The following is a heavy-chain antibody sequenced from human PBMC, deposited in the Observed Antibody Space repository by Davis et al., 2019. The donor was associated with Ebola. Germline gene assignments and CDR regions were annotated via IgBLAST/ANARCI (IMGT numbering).Heavy chain of an antibody. CDR2: IIPILGIA. V-gene: IGHV1-69*04. CDR1: GGTFSSYA. Sequence: SVKVSCKASGGTFSSYAISWVRQAPGQGLEWMGRIIPILGIANYAQKFQGRVTITADKSTSTAYIELSSLRSEDTAVYYCARDYLDGMDVWGQGTTVTVSS. J-gene: IGHJ6*02. D-gene: IGHD3-16*02. CDR3: ARDYLDGMDV.